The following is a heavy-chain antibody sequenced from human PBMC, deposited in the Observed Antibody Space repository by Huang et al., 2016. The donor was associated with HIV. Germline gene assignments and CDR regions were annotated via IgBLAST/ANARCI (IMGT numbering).Heavy chain of an antibody. V-gene: IGHV3-23*01. CDR3: AKGYPLNYFDY. CDR2: IFGSGGTT. Sequence: EVQLLESGGGLVQPGGSLRLSCAASGVTLSNSDIDMSWVRQGPGKGLGWVSSIFGSGGTTYYADSVKGRFTISRDTSKNTLFLQMNSLRAEDTAVYYCAKGYPLNYFDYWGQGTLVTVSS. D-gene: IGHD5-18*01. J-gene: IGHJ4*02. CDR1: GVTLSNSD.